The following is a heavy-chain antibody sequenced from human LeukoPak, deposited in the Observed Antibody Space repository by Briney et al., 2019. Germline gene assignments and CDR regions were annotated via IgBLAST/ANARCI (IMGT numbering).Heavy chain of an antibody. V-gene: IGHV3-33*01. D-gene: IGHD3-10*01. Sequence: SCKVSGYTLTELSMHWVRQAPGKGLEWVAVIWYDGSNKYYADSVKGRFSISRDNSKNTLYLQMNSLRAEDTAVYYCARDRKIRITMVRGGNYYYYGMDVWGQGTTVTVSS. CDR3: ARDRKIRITMVRGGNYYYYGMDV. J-gene: IGHJ6*02. CDR1: GYTLTELS. CDR2: IWYDGSNK.